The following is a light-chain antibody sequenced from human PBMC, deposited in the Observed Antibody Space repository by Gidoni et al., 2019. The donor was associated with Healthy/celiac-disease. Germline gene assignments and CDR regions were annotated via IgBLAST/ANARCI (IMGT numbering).Light chain of an antibody. CDR2: SNN. CDR3: AAWDDSLNGPVV. CDR1: SSNIGRNT. Sequence: QSVLTQPPSASGTPGPRVTISCSGSSSNIGRNTVNWYQQLPGTAPKLLIYSNNQRPPGVPDRFSGSKSGTSASLAISGLQSEDEADYYCAAWDDSLNGPVVFGGGTKLTVL. V-gene: IGLV1-44*01. J-gene: IGLJ2*01.